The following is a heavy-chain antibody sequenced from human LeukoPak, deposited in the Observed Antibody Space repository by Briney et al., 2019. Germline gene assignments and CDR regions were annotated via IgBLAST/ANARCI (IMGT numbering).Heavy chain of an antibody. CDR2: IFYSGST. J-gene: IGHJ4*02. D-gene: IGHD1-1*01. CDR1: GGSIKSYY. CDR3: ARGGTRKTLDY. V-gene: IGHV4-59*08. Sequence: PSETLSLTCTVSGGSIKSYYWSWIRQPPGKGLEWLGYIFYSGSTSYNPSLNSRVTISVDTSKNQFSLNLTSVTAADTALYYCARGGTRKTLDYWGQGTLVTVSS.